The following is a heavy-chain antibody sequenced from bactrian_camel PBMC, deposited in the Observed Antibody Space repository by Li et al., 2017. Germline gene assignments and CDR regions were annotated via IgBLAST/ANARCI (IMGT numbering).Heavy chain of an antibody. Sequence: DVQLAESGGGSVQAGGSLRLPCAASGYSYDSYCMGWFRQAPGTEREGVASIDSAGGTKYADAVKSRFTISQDNAKNTVYLQMNSLKPEDTAMYYCAARGPYCYTKLSVRDFTYWGQGTQVTVS. J-gene: IGHJ6*01. V-gene: IGHV3S36*01. CDR2: IDSAGGT. CDR3: AARGPYCYTKLSVRDFTY. D-gene: IGHD2*01. CDR1: GYSYDSYC.